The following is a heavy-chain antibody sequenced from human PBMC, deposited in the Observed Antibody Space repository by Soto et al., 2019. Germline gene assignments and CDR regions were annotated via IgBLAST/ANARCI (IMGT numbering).Heavy chain of an antibody. V-gene: IGHV4-30-4*01. CDR1: GGSISSGDYY. J-gene: IGHJ5*02. D-gene: IGHD4-4*01. CDR3: ARGNGWDFSKWFDP. CDR2: IYYSGST. Sequence: QVQLQESGPGLVNPSQTLSLTCTVSGGSISSGDYYWSWIRQPPRKGLEWIGYIYYSGSTYYNPSLKSRVTISVDTSKNQFSLKLSSVTAADTAVYYCARGNGWDFSKWFDPWGQGTLVTVSS.